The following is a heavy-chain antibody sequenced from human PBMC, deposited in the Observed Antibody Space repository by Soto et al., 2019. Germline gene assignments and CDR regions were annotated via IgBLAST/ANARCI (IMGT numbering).Heavy chain of an antibody. CDR1: GFSLSTGGVG. Sequence: QITLKESGPTLVKPTQTLTLTCTISGFSLSTGGVGVGWIRQPPGKALEWLALIYWDDDKRYSPSLKSRLTLTKDTSKNQVVLTMTNMDPVDTATYYCAHSRCGGDCLQSYSSHYYYGMDVW. V-gene: IGHV2-5*02. CDR2: IYWDDDK. J-gene: IGHJ6*01. D-gene: IGHD2-21*02. CDR3: AHSRCGGDCLQSYSSHYYYGMDV.